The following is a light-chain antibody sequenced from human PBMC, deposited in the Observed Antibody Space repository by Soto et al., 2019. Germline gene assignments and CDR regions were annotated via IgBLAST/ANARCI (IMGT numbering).Light chain of an antibody. CDR1: QDISKY. V-gene: IGKV1-33*01. CDR3: RQYDSFPFT. J-gene: IGKJ3*01. Sequence: DIQMTQSPSSLSASVGDRVTITCQASQDISKYLNWYQQQPGKAPKLLIYDASNLETGVPSRFSGTGSGAYYTFTISSLHPEDFATYHCRQYDSFPFTFGPGTKVEIK. CDR2: DAS.